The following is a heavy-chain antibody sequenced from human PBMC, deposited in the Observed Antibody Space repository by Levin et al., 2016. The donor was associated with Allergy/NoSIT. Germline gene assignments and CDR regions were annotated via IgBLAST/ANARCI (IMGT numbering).Heavy chain of an antibody. D-gene: IGHD6-13*01. V-gene: IGHV4-61*02. CDR3: ALSSSSSKEFDY. CDR1: GGSISSGSYY. J-gene: IGHJ4*02. Sequence: SETLSLTCTVSGGSISSGSYYWSWIRQSAGKRLEWIGRLYNGGSTNYNPSLKSRVTMSVDTSKNQFSLKVTSVTAADTAVYYCALSSSSSKEFDYWGQGALVTVSS. CDR2: LYNGGST.